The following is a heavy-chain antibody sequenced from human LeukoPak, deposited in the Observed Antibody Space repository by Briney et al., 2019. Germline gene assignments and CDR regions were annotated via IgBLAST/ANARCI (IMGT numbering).Heavy chain of an antibody. Sequence: PGGSLRLSCAASGLTFSNYGMSWVRQAPGKGLEWDSSITGSGGSTCVDSVLGRFTISRDNSKNALYLQMSSLRAEDTAVYYCAKNLLGSAAFSWYFDLWGRGTLVTVSS. CDR1: GLTFSNYG. J-gene: IGHJ2*01. CDR3: AKNLLGSAAFSWYFDL. V-gene: IGHV3-23*01. D-gene: IGHD1-26*01. CDR2: ITGSGGST.